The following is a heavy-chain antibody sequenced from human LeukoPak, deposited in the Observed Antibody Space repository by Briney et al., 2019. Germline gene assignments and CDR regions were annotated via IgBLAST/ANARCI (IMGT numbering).Heavy chain of an antibody. CDR3: ARQGKILRYFDWFNWFDP. V-gene: IGHV1-69*13. CDR1: GGTFSSYA. CDR2: IIPIFGTA. D-gene: IGHD3-9*01. Sequence: SVKVSCKASGGTFSSYAISWVRQAPGQGLEWMGGIIPIFGTANYAQKFQGRVTITADESTSTAYMELSSLRSEDTAVYYCARQGKILRYFDWFNWFDPWGQGTLVTVSS. J-gene: IGHJ5*02.